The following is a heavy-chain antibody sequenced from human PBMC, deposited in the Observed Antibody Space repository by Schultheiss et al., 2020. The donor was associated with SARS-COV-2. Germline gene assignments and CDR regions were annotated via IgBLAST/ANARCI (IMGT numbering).Heavy chain of an antibody. CDR1: GYTFTSYY. V-gene: IGHV1-46*01. CDR2: INPSGGST. Sequence: ASVKVSCKASGYTFTSYYMHWVRQAPGQGLEWMGIINPSGGSTSYAQKFQGRVTMTRDTSTSTAYMELRSLRSDDTAVYYCARDSTRRKHSVNRGFDYWGQGTLVTVSS. D-gene: IGHD5/OR15-5a*01. J-gene: IGHJ4*02. CDR3: ARDSTRRKHSVNRGFDY.